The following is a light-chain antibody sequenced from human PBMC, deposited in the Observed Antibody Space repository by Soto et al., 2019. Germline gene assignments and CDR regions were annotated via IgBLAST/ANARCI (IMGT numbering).Light chain of an antibody. Sequence: DIQMTQSPSTLSASVGDRVTITCRASQSIGSWLAWYQQKPGKAPKLLIYKASSLESGVPSRFIGSGSATAVSLPISSLQPDDFASYYCQQYGSYSPWTFGQGTKVEIK. CDR3: QQYGSYSPWT. V-gene: IGKV1-5*03. CDR1: QSIGSW. CDR2: KAS. J-gene: IGKJ1*01.